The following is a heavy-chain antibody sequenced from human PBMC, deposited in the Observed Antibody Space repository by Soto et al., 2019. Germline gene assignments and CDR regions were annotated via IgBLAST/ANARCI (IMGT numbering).Heavy chain of an antibody. CDR2: IYYSGST. V-gene: IGHV4-31*03. Sequence: QVQLQESGPGLVKPSQTLSLTCTVSGGSISSGGYYWSWIRQHPGKGLEWIGYIYYSGSTYYNPSLKRRVTLPVDTSKNRFSLKLSFVTAADTAVYYCARGFRKGFDPWGQGTLVTVSS. D-gene: IGHD3-10*01. CDR1: GGSISSGGYY. J-gene: IGHJ5*02. CDR3: ARGFRKGFDP.